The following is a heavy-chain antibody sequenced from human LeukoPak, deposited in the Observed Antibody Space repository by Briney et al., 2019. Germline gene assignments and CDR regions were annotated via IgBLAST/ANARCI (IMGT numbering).Heavy chain of an antibody. J-gene: IGHJ6*02. CDR1: GFTFSGYS. CDR2: ISSTSAYI. CDR3: ARGGGWDAYYYYGMDV. D-gene: IGHD6-19*01. Sequence: GGSLRLSCAASGFTFSGYSMNWVRQAPGKGLEWVSSISSTSAYIYYADSVKGRFAISRDNAKNSLYLQMNSLRAEDTAVYYCARGGGWDAYYYYGMDVWGQGTTVTVSS. V-gene: IGHV3-21*01.